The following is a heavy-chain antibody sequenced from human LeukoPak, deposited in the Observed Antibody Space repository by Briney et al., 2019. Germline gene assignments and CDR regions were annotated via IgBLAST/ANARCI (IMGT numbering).Heavy chain of an antibody. J-gene: IGHJ4*02. CDR3: ARLRARIAAAGHFDY. Sequence: PSETLSLTCTVSVGSISSYYWSWMRQPPGKGLEWIGHIYYSGSTNYNPSLKSRVTISVDTSKNQFSLKLSSVTAADTAVYYCARLRARIAAAGHFDYWGQGTLVTVSS. D-gene: IGHD6-13*01. CDR1: VGSISSYY. V-gene: IGHV4-59*08. CDR2: IYYSGST.